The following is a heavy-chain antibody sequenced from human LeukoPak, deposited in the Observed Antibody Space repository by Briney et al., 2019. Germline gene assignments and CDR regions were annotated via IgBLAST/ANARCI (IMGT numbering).Heavy chain of an antibody. Sequence: GGSLRLSCAASGFTVSSNYMSWVRQAPGKGVEWVSVIYSGGSTYYADSVKGRFTISRDNSKNTLYLQMNSLRAEDTAVYYCAGASSWYESFDYWGQGTLVTVSS. CDR1: GFTVSSNY. V-gene: IGHV3-53*01. J-gene: IGHJ4*02. CDR2: IYSGGST. D-gene: IGHD6-13*01. CDR3: AGASSWYESFDY.